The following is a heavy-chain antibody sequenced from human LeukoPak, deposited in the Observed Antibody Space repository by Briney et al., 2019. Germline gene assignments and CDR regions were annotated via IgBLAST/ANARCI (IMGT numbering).Heavy chain of an antibody. CDR3: ARAPMVRGEYLDY. Sequence: PSGTLSLTCAVSGGSISSSNWWSWVRQPPGKGLEWIGEIYHSGSTNYNPSLKSRVIISVDKSKNQFSLKLSSVTAADTAVYYCARAPMVRGEYLDYWGQGTLVTVSS. J-gene: IGHJ4*02. D-gene: IGHD3-10*01. CDR2: IYHSGST. V-gene: IGHV4-4*02. CDR1: GGSISSSNW.